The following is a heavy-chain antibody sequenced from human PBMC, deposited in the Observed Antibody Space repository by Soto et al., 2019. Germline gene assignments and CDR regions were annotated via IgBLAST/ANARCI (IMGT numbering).Heavy chain of an antibody. CDR2: IWYDGSDK. D-gene: IGHD3-10*01. CDR1: GFTFSHYG. J-gene: IGHJ4*02. V-gene: IGHV3-33*01. Sequence: QVQLVESGGGVVQPGRSLRLSCAASGFTFSHYGMHWVRQAPGKGLEWVAVIWYDGSDKYYADSVKGRFTISGDNSKNTLYLQMNSLRAEDTAVYYCARDRFFGSASDYWGQGTLVTVSS. CDR3: ARDRFFGSASDY.